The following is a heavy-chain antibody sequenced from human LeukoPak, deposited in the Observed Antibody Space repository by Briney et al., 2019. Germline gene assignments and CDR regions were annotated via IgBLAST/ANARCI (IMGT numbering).Heavy chain of an antibody. J-gene: IGHJ4*02. V-gene: IGHV4-4*07. Sequence: SETLSLTCTVSGGSISSYYWSWIRQPAGKGLEWIGRIYTSGSTNYNPSLKSRVSMSVDMSKNQFSLKLSSVTAADTAVYYCARQARYYYDSSGAPSFYYFDYWGRGTLVTVSS. CDR3: ARQARYYYDSSGAPSFYYFDY. D-gene: IGHD3-22*01. CDR1: GGSISSYY. CDR2: IYTSGST.